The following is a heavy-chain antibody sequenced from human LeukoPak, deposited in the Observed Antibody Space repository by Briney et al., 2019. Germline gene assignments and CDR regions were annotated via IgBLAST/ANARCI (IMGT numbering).Heavy chain of an antibody. CDR1: GGAITSSGFF. Sequence: PSETLSLTCTVSGGAITSSGFFWGWIRQPPGKGLEWIGSIYYTGSTHYNPSLKSRVTISVDTSKNQFSLRLSSVTAADTAVYYCARHRAYSSSSPFDYWGQGTLVTVSS. V-gene: IGHV4-39*01. CDR2: IYYTGST. D-gene: IGHD6-6*01. J-gene: IGHJ4*02. CDR3: ARHRAYSSSSPFDY.